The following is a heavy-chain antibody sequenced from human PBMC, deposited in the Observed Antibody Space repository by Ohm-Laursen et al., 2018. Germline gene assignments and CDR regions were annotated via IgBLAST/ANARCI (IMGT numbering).Heavy chain of an antibody. CDR3: AKDSSGGYYGMHV. CDR2: INWNSRSK. J-gene: IGHJ6*02. V-gene: IGHV3-9*01. Sequence: SLRLSCTASGFSFEDYAMHWVRQTPGKGLEWVSGINWNSRSKGYGDSVKGRFTISRDNAKESLFLQMNSLRAEDTALYYCAKDSSGGYYGMHVWGQGTTVTVSS. CDR1: GFSFEDYA. D-gene: IGHD3-10*01.